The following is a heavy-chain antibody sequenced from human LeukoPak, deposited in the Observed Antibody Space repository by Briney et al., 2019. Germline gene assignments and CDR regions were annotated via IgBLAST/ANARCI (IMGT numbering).Heavy chain of an antibody. V-gene: IGHV3-74*01. Sequence: PGGPLRLSCAASGSPFSSYWMHWVRQAPGKGLVWVSRINSDGSSTSYADSVKGRFTISRDNAKNTLYLQMNSLRAEDTAVYYCARVRLRYFDSPLSTWGQGTLVTVSS. D-gene: IGHD3-9*01. CDR3: ARVRLRYFDSPLST. CDR2: INSDGSST. J-gene: IGHJ5*02. CDR1: GSPFSSYW.